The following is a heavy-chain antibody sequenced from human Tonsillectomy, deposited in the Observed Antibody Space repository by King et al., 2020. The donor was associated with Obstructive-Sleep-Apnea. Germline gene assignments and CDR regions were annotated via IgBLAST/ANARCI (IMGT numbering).Heavy chain of an antibody. CDR1: GITFSSYS. D-gene: IGHD3-16*01. V-gene: IGHV3-48*04. CDR3: ATGGPDAFDF. J-gene: IGHJ3*01. CDR2: ISSSTSTI. Sequence: VQLVESGGGLVQPGGSLRLSCAASGITFSSYSMNWVRQAPGKGLEWVSYISSSTSTIYYADSVKGQFTISRDNAKNSLYLQMNSLRAEDTAVYYCATGGPDAFDFWGRGTMVTVSS.